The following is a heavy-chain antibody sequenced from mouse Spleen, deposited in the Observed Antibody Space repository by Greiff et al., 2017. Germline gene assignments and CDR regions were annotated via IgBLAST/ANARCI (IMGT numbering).Heavy chain of an antibody. CDR2: IDPANGNT. D-gene: IGHD1-1*01. V-gene: IGHV14-3*02. Sequence: VQLKQSGAELVKPGASVKLSCTASGFNIKDTYMHWVKQRPEQGLEWIGRIDPANGNTKYDPKFQGKATITADTSSNTAYLQLSSLTSEDTAVYYCARAFYGSSLAWFAYWGQGTLVTVSA. CDR1: GFNIKDTY. J-gene: IGHJ3*01. CDR3: ARAFYGSSLAWFAY.